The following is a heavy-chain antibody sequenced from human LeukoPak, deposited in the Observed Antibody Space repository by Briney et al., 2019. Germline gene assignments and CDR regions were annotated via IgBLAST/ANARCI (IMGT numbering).Heavy chain of an antibody. CDR2: INHSGST. CDR3: ATLAGENDYGDYVETSDYYYGMDV. V-gene: IGHV4-34*01. D-gene: IGHD4-17*01. J-gene: IGHJ6*02. Sequence: SETLSLTCTVSGGSISSYYWSWIRQPPGKGLEWIGEINHSGSTNYNPSLKSRVTISVDTSKNQFSLKLSSVTAADTAVYYCATLAGENDYGDYVETSDYYYGMDVWGQGTTVTVSS. CDR1: GGSISSYY.